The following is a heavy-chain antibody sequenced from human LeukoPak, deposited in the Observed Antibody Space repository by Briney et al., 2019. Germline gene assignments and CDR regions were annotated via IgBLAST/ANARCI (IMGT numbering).Heavy chain of an antibody. CDR1: GGSFSGYY. D-gene: IGHD2-15*01. J-gene: IGHJ3*02. CDR3: ARGKRALVVVAGGKARSAFDI. CDR2: INHSGSN. V-gene: IGHV4-34*01. Sequence: PSETLSLTCAVYGGSFSGYYWSWIRQPPGKGLEWIGEINHSGSNNYNPSLKSRVTITVDTSKNQCSLTLSSVTAADTAVYYCARGKRALVVVAGGKARSAFDIWGQGTMVTVSS.